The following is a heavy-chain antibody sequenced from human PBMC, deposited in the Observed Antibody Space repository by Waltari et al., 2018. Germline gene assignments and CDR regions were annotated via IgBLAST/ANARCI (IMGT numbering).Heavy chain of an antibody. CDR3: ASLWPKSYSYGLHVVP. CDR1: GGSFSGYY. J-gene: IGHJ5*02. D-gene: IGHD5-18*01. CDR2: VNHSGSA. V-gene: IGHV4-34*01. Sequence: QVQLQQWGAGLLKPSETLSLTCAVYGGSFSGYYWSWIRQPPGNGLEWIEEVNHSGSAYSSPSLKRPRTISVSTSHNQFSLKLSSVNAAHTTEYYCASLWPKSYSYGLHVVPWGQGTLVAVSS.